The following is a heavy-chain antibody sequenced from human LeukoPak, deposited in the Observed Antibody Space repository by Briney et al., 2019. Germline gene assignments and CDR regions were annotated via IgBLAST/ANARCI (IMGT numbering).Heavy chain of an antibody. CDR3: ARSMDYVWGSYRSHGYYFDY. V-gene: IGHV4-39*01. CDR1: GGSISSSSYY. D-gene: IGHD3-16*02. Sequence: SETLSLTCTVSGGSISSSSYYWGWIRQPPGKGLEWIGSIYYSGSTYYNPSLKSRVTISVDTSKNQFSLKLSSVTAADTAVYYCARSMDYVWGSYRSHGYYFDYWGQGTLVTVPS. CDR2: IYYSGST. J-gene: IGHJ4*02.